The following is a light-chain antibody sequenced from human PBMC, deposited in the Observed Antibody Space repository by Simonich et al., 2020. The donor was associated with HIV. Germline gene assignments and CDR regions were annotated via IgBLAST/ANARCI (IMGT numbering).Light chain of an antibody. CDR1: QRVGSS. Sequence: EIVMTQSPATLSVSPGERATLSCRASQRVGSSLAWYQQEPGQAPRLLSYGASTRATGIPARFSGSGSGTEFTLTISSLQSEDFAVYYCQQYRNWPPTFGGGTKVEIK. CDR3: QQYRNWPPT. CDR2: GAS. J-gene: IGKJ4*01. V-gene: IGKV3-15*01.